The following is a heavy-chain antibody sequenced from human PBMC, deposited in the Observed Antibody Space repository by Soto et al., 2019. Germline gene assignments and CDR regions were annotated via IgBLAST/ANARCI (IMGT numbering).Heavy chain of an antibody. CDR3: AKDMSDSSGYYPDY. D-gene: IGHD3-22*01. Sequence: GGSLRLSCAASGFTFDDYAMHWVRQAPGKGLEWVSLISWDGGSTYYADSVKGRFTIARDNSKNSLYLQMNSLRAEDTALYYCAKDMSDSSGYYPDYWGQGTLVTVSS. CDR1: GFTFDDYA. V-gene: IGHV3-43D*03. J-gene: IGHJ4*02. CDR2: ISWDGGST.